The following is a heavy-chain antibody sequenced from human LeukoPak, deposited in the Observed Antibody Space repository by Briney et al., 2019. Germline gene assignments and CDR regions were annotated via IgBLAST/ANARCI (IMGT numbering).Heavy chain of an antibody. CDR2: ICYSGST. CDR1: GGSISSYY. CDR3: ARSDSGTFDY. V-gene: IGHV4-59*01. J-gene: IGHJ4*02. D-gene: IGHD5-12*01. Sequence: PSETLSLTCTVSGGSISSYYWSWLRQPPGKGLEWIWYICYSGSTNYDPSLQSRVTISVDTSKSQFSLKLSSVTAADTAVYYCARSDSGTFDYWGQGTLVTVSS.